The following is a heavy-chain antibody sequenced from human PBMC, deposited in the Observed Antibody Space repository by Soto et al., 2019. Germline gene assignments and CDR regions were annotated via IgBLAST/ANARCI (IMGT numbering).Heavy chain of an antibody. CDR2: ISAYNGNT. CDR3: ARVYYDFWSGYGAEYYGMDV. Sequence: ASVKVSCKASGYTFTSYCISWVRQAPGQGLEWMGWISAYNGNTNYAQKLQGRVTMTTDTSTSTAYMELRSLRSDDTAVYYCARVYYDFWSGYGAEYYGMDVWGQGTTVTVSS. D-gene: IGHD3-3*01. V-gene: IGHV1-18*04. J-gene: IGHJ6*02. CDR1: GYTFTSYC.